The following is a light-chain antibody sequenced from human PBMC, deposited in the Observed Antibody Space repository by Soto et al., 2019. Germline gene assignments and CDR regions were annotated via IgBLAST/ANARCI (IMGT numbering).Light chain of an antibody. CDR1: QTVNSN. J-gene: IGKJ1*01. CDR3: QQYNNWPRT. Sequence: EIVMTQSPATLSVSPGERATLSCRASQTVNSNLAWFQQKPGQAPRLLIYGASTRATGTPARFSGSGSGTEFTLTISSLQSEDFAVYSCQQYNNWPRTFGQGTTVEIK. V-gene: IGKV3-15*01. CDR2: GAS.